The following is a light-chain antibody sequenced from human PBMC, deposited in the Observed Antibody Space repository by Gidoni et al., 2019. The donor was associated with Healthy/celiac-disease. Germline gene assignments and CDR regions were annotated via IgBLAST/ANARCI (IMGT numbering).Light chain of an antibody. CDR2: GAS. V-gene: IGKV3D-15*01. CDR1: QSVSSN. CDR3: QQYNNWPPVS. Sequence: EIVMTQSPATLSVSPGERATLSCRASQSVSSNLAWYQQKPGQAPRLLIYGASTRATGIPARFSRSGSGTEFTLTISSLQSEDFAVYYCQQYNNWPPVSFGQGTKLEIK. J-gene: IGKJ2*03.